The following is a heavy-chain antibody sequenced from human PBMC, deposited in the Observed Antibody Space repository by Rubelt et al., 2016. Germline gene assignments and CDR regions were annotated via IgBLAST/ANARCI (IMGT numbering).Heavy chain of an antibody. V-gene: IGHV4-34*01. D-gene: IGHD6-19*01. J-gene: IGHJ4*02. CDR1: GGSFSDYY. Sequence: QVQLQQWGAGLLKPSETLSLTCAVYGGSFSDYYWIWVRQSPGKGLEWIGDINHSGSTNYNPSLKSRVTTSVDTSNNQFSLKLSSVTAADTAVYYCARGHSSSGWYYWGQGTLVTVSS. CDR3: ARGHSSSGWYY. CDR2: INHSGST.